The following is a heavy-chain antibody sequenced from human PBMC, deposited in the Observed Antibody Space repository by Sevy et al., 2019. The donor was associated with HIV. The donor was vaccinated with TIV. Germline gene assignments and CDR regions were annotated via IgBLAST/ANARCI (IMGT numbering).Heavy chain of an antibody. D-gene: IGHD5-18*01. CDR1: GFTFSSYG. CDR3: AKPAGQLWFNYYYYGMDV. Sequence: GGSLRLSCAASGFTFSSYGMHWVRQAPGKGLEWVAVISYDGSNKYYADSVKGRFTISRDNSKNTLYLQMNSLRAEDTAMYYCAKPAGQLWFNYYYYGMDVWGQGTTVTVSS. V-gene: IGHV3-30*18. J-gene: IGHJ6*02. CDR2: ISYDGSNK.